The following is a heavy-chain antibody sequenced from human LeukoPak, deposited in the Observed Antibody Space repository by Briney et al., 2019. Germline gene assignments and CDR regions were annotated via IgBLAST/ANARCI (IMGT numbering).Heavy chain of an antibody. CDR1: GFTFSSYG. Sequence: GGSLRLSCAASGFTFSSYGMSWVRQAPGKGLEWVSAISGSGGTTYYADSVKGRFTISRDNSKNTLYLQMNSLRAEDTAVYYCARDYGSGSYSPDAFDIWGQGTMVTVSS. CDR3: ARDYGSGSYSPDAFDI. J-gene: IGHJ3*02. CDR2: ISGSGGTT. V-gene: IGHV3-23*01. D-gene: IGHD3-10*01.